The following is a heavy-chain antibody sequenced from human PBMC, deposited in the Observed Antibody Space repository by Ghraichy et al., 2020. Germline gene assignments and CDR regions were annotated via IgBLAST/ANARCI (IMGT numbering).Heavy chain of an antibody. CDR3: ARDTSGTLDY. Sequence: GGSLRLSCAAPRFTFNNYWMHWVRQAPGKGLVWVARINNDGSSANFADSVKGRFTISGDNAKNTLYLQMSSLRAEDTAVYYCARDTSGTLDYWGQGTLVTVSS. CDR2: INNDGSSA. V-gene: IGHV3-74*01. CDR1: RFTFNNYW. J-gene: IGHJ4*02. D-gene: IGHD1-26*01.